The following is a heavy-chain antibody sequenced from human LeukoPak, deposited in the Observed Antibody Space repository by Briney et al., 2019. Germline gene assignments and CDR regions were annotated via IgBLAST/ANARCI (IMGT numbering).Heavy chain of an antibody. CDR1: GFTFNNYA. V-gene: IGHV3-23*01. D-gene: IGHD3-10*01. CDR2: ISGSGGST. CDR3: AKDRFGDYYFDY. Sequence: GGSLRLSCPASGFTFNNYAMSWVRQAPGKGLEWVSAISGSGGSTYYADSVKGRFTISRDNSKNTLYLQMNSLRAEDTAVYYCAKDRFGDYYFDYWGQGTLVTVSS. J-gene: IGHJ4*02.